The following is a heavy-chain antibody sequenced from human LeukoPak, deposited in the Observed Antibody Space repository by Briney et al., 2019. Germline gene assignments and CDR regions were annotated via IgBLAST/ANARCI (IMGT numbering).Heavy chain of an antibody. D-gene: IGHD2-15*01. V-gene: IGHV4-31*11. CDR1: GGSIASGGYY. Sequence: SQTLSLTCAVSGGSIASGGYYWTWIRQHPGKGLEWIGYIYYSGSTYYNPSLKSRVTISVDTSKNQFSLKLNSVTAADTAVYYCARGVGGRVVVTAALRTEAGEGDSSSAATNYYYYMDVWGKGTTVTVSS. J-gene: IGHJ6*03. CDR2: IYYSGST. CDR3: ARGVGGRVVVTAALRTEAGEGDSSSAATNYYYYMDV.